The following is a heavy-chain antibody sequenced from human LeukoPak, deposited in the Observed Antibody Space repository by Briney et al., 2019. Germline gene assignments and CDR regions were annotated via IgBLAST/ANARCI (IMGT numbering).Heavy chain of an antibody. CDR1: GFTFSSYA. J-gene: IGHJ4*02. Sequence: GGSLRLSCAASGFTFSSYAMSWVRQAPGKGLEWVSAISGSGGSTYYADSVKGWFTISRDNSKNTLYLQVNSLRAEDTAVYYCAKRSVGYDFWSGVDYWGQGTLVTVSS. CDR2: ISGSGGST. V-gene: IGHV3-23*01. CDR3: AKRSVGYDFWSGVDY. D-gene: IGHD3-3*01.